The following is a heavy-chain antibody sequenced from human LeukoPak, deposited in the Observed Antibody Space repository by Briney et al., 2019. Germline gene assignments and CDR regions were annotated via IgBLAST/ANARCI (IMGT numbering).Heavy chain of an antibody. CDR1: GFPFSSYA. CDR3: ARPSRSESFY. CDR2: ISYDGSNK. V-gene: IGHV3-30*04. J-gene: IGHJ4*02. D-gene: IGHD1-26*01. Sequence: GGSLRLSCAASGFPFSSYAMHWVRQAPGKGLEWVAVISYDGSNKYYADSVKGRFTISRDNSKNTLYLQMNSLRAEDTAVYYCARPSRSESFYWGQGTLVTVSS.